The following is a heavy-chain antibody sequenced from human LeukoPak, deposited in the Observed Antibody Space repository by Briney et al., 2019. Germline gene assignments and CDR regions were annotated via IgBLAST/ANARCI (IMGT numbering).Heavy chain of an antibody. V-gene: IGHV3-48*01. Sequence: GGSLRLSCAASGFPLSSYSMSLGPPAPREGLEWVSYISSSSSTIYYADSVKGRFTISRDNAKKSLYRQMNSMRAEDTAVYFCARGRPGDFDYGGQGTLVTVSS. CDR1: GFPLSSYS. D-gene: IGHD7-27*01. CDR2: ISSSSSTI. J-gene: IGHJ4*02. CDR3: ARGRPGDFDY.